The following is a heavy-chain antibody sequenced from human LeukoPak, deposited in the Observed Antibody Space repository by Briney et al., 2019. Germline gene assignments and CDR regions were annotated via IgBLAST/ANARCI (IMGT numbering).Heavy chain of an antibody. D-gene: IGHD2-2*01. CDR3: ARGPYCSSTSCSPY. Sequence: PGGSLRLSCAASGFTFSSYGMHWVRQAPGKGLEWVAVISRDGSNKYYADSVKGRFTISRDNAKNSLYLQMNSLRAEDTAVYYCARGPYCSSTSCSPYWGQGTLVTVSS. J-gene: IGHJ4*02. V-gene: IGHV3-30*03. CDR1: GFTFSSYG. CDR2: ISRDGSNK.